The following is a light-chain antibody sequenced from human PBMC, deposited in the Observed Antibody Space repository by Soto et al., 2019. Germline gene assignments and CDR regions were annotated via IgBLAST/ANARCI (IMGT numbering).Light chain of an antibody. CDR2: SNN. CDR1: SSNIGSNI. V-gene: IGLV1-44*01. Sequence: QSVLTQPPSASGTPGQTVTISCSGSSSNIGSNIVNWYQQLPGTAPKLLIYSNNQWPSGVPDRSSGSKSGASASLAISGLQSEDEADYYCAAWDDSLNGLVFGGGTKLTVL. CDR3: AAWDDSLNGLV. J-gene: IGLJ3*02.